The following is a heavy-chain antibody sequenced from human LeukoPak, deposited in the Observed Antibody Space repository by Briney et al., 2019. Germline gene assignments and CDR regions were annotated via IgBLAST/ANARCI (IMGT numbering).Heavy chain of an antibody. J-gene: IGHJ4*02. CDR3: ARDGIAVAGTFDY. V-gene: IGHV1-69*04. D-gene: IGHD6-19*01. Sequence: SVKVSCKASGGTFSSYAISWVRQAPGQGLEWMGRIIPILGIANYAQKFQGRVTITADKSTSTAYMELSSLRSEDTAVYYCARDGIAVAGTFDYWGQGTLVTVSS. CDR2: IIPILGIA. CDR1: GGTFSSYA.